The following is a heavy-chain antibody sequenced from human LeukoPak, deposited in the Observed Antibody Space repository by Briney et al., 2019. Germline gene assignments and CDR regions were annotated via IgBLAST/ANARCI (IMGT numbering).Heavy chain of an antibody. J-gene: IGHJ3*02. CDR2: ISYDGSNK. Sequence: GGSLRLSCAASGFTFSTYGMHWVRQAPGKGLEWVAVISYDGSNKYYADSVKGRFTISRDNSKYTLYLQMNSLRAEDTAVYYCAKDSPPWNVWGSYPLIWGQGTMVTVSS. CDR1: GFTFSTYG. V-gene: IGHV3-30*18. CDR3: AKDSPPWNVWGSYPLI. D-gene: IGHD3-16*02.